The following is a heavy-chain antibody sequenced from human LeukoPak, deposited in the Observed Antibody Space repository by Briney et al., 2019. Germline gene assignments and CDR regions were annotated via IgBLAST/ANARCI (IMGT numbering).Heavy chain of an antibody. CDR3: ARDISAWLDY. CDR1: GFTFSSYS. Sequence: GGSLRLSCAASGFTFSSYSMNWVRQAPGKGLEWVSSINSSSSYIYYADSVKGRFTISRDNAKNSLYLQMNSLRAEDTAVYYCARDISAWLDYWGQGTLVTVSS. D-gene: IGHD6-19*01. CDR2: INSSSSYI. J-gene: IGHJ4*02. V-gene: IGHV3-21*01.